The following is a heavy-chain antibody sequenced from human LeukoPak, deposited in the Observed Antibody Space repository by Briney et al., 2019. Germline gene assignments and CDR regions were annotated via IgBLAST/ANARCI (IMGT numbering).Heavy chain of an antibody. CDR1: GFTFSSYA. CDR2: ISGSAGGT. Sequence: GGSLRLSCAASGFTFSSYAMSWVRQAPGKGLEWVSAISGSAGGTYYADSVKGRFTISRDNSKNTVYLQMNSLRAEDTAVYYCAKGFPSTNNRLGFDYWGQGTLVTVSS. V-gene: IGHV3-23*01. D-gene: IGHD2-8*01. J-gene: IGHJ4*02. CDR3: AKGFPSTNNRLGFDY.